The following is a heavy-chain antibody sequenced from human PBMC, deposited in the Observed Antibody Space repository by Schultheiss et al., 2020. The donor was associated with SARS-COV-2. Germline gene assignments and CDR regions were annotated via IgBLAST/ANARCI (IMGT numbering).Heavy chain of an antibody. CDR2: ISGSGGST. CDR3: ATQRICPKGVCLWGNDY. Sequence: GGSLRLSCAASGFTFSSYAMSWVRQAPGKGLEWVSAISGSGGSTYYADSVKGRFTISRDNSKNTLYLQMNSLRAEDTAIYYCATQRICPKGVCLWGNDYWGQGALVTVSS. D-gene: IGHD2-8*01. CDR1: GFTFSSYA. J-gene: IGHJ4*02. V-gene: IGHV3-23*01.